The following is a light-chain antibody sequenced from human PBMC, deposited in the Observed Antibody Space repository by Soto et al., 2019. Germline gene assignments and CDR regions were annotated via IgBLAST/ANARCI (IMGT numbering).Light chain of an antibody. Sequence: QSVLTQPPSASGTPGQRVTISCSGSSSNIGSNYVYWYQQLPGTAPKLLIYRNNQRPSGVPDRFSGSKSGTSASLAISGLRSEDGADYYCAAWDDSPSGVVFGGGTKLTVL. V-gene: IGLV1-47*01. CDR1: SSNIGSNY. CDR3: AAWDDSPSGVV. J-gene: IGLJ2*01. CDR2: RNN.